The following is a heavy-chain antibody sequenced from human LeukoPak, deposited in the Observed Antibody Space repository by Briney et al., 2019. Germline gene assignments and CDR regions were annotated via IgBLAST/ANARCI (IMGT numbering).Heavy chain of an antibody. CDR3: ARAPTTIVYYYYGMDV. CDR1: GYTFTSYD. CDR2: MNPNSGNT. Sequence: ASVKVSCKASGYTFTSYDINWVRQATGQGLEWMGWMNPNSGNTGYAQKFQGRATMTRNTSISTAYMELSSLRSEDTAVYYCARAPTTIVYYYYGMDVWGQGTTVTVSS. D-gene: IGHD2-15*01. V-gene: IGHV1-8*01. J-gene: IGHJ6*02.